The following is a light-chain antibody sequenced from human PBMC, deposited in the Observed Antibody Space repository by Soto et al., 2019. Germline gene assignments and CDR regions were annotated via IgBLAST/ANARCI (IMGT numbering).Light chain of an antibody. V-gene: IGKV1-13*02. CDR1: QGISRA. J-gene: IGKJ4*01. CDR2: DVS. CDR3: QQFNSYPLT. Sequence: AIQLTQSPSSLSASVGDRVTITCRASQGISRALAWYQQKPGKAPKVLIYDVSNLESGVPSRFNGSGSGTDFTLTISSLQPEDFATYYCQQFNSYPLTFGGGTKVDIK.